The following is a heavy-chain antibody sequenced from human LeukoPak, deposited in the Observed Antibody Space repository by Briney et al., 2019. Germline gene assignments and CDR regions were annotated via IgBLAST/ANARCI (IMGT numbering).Heavy chain of an antibody. J-gene: IGHJ5*02. CDR2: IRSKAYGGTT. CDR1: GFTFGDYA. V-gene: IGHV3-49*03. CDR3: TRGGRYCSGGSCHINWFDP. Sequence: GGSLRLSCTASGFTFGDYAMSWFRQAPGKGLEWVGFIRSKAYGGTTGYAASVKGRFTISRDDSKSIAYLQMNSLKTEDTAVYYCTRGGRYCSGGSCHINWFDPWGQGTLVTVSS. D-gene: IGHD2-15*01.